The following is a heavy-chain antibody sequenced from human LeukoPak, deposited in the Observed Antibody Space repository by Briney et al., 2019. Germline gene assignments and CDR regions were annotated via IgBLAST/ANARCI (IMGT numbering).Heavy chain of an antibody. V-gene: IGHV1-8*01. CDR1: GYTFTSYD. D-gene: IGHD3-3*01. CDR3: ASYYDFWSGYGHTGYGMDV. Sequence: VASVKVSCKASGYTFTSYDINWVRQATGQGLEWMGWMNPNSGNTGYAQKFQGRVTMTRNTSISTAYMELSSLRSEDTAVYYCASYYDFWSGYGHTGYGMDVWGQGTTVTVSS. CDR2: MNPNSGNT. J-gene: IGHJ6*02.